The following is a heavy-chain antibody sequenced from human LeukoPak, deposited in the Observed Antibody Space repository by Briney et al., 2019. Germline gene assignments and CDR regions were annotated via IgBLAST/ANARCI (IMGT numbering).Heavy chain of an antibody. CDR2: ISGSGGTT. J-gene: IGHJ5*02. CDR3: AKGSSRGTTMTWFDP. V-gene: IGHV3-23*01. D-gene: IGHD4-17*01. CDR1: GFTFSDYA. Sequence: GGSLRLSCTASGFTFSDYATNWVRQAPGKGLEWVSVISGSGGTTYYADSVKGRLTISRDNSKNTLYLQANSLRADDTAVYYCAKGSSRGTTMTWFDPWGQGTLVTVSS.